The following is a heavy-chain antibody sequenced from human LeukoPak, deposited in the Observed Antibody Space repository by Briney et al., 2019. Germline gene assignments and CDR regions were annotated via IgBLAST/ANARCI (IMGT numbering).Heavy chain of an antibody. CDR3: ARAGGVVGATTNFDY. D-gene: IGHD1-26*01. CDR1: GYTFTSYY. V-gene: IGHV1-46*01. J-gene: IGHJ4*02. CDR2: INPSGGST. Sequence: ASVKVSCKASGYTFTSYYMHWVRQAPGQGLEWMGIINPSGGSTSYAQKFQGRVTMTRDMSTSTVYMELSSLRSEDTAVYYCARAGGVVGATTNFDYWGQGTLVTVSS.